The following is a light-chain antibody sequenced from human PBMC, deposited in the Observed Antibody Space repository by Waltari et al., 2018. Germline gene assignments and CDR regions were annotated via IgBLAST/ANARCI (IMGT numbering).Light chain of an antibody. CDR1: SSDVGNYNL. J-gene: IGLJ3*02. Sequence: QSALTQPASVSGSPGQPITISCTGTSSDVGNYNLVSWYQQHPGKAPKLMIYEVATRPSGVSNRFSGLQAEDEADYYCCSYAASSTWVFGGGTKLTVL. CDR3: CSYAASSTWV. V-gene: IGLV2-23*02. CDR2: EVA.